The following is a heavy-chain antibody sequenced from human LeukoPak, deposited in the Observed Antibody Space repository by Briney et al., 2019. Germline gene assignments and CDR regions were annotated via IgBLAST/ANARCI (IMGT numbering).Heavy chain of an antibody. V-gene: IGHV4-39*01. CDR1: GGSISNSSSY. Sequence: SETLSLTCTVSGGSISNSSSYWGWIRQPPGKGLEWIGSIYYSGSTNYNPSLKSRVTISVDTSKNQFSLKLSSVTAADTAVYYCARRTILTGSDYWGQGTLVTVSS. D-gene: IGHD3-9*01. J-gene: IGHJ4*02. CDR2: IYYSGST. CDR3: ARRTILTGSDY.